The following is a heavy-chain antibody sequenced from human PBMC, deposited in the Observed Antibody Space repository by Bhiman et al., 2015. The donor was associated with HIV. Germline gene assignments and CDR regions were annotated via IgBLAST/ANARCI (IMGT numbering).Heavy chain of an antibody. Sequence: EVQLVESGGGLVKPGGSLRLSCAASGFTFSSYTMNWVRQAPGKGLEWVSSISSSSSYIYYADSVKGRFTISRDNAKNSLYLQMNSLRAEDTAVYYCAREGPYSSSDGMDVWGQGTTVTVSS. CDR2: ISSSSSYI. CDR3: AREGPYSSSDGMDV. D-gene: IGHD3-22*01. J-gene: IGHJ6*02. CDR1: GFTFSSYT. V-gene: IGHV3-21*03.